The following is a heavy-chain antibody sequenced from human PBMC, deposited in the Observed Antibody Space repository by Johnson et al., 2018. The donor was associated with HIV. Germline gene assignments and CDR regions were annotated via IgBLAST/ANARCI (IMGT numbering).Heavy chain of an antibody. CDR1: GLSFSNFG. V-gene: IGHV3-30*03. CDR3: ARGIAAAAMTLHAFDI. D-gene: IGHD6-13*01. Sequence: QMQLVESGGGVVQPGKSLTLSCVASGLSFSNFGIHWVRQAPGKGLEWVAFISYDGTNKYYADSVKGRFTISRDNSKNTLYLQMNSLRAEDTAVYYCARGIAAAAMTLHAFDIWGQGAVVTVPS. CDR2: ISYDGTNK. J-gene: IGHJ3*02.